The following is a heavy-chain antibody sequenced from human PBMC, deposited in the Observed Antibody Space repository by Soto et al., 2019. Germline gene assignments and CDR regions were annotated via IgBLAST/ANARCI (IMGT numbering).Heavy chain of an antibody. CDR3: ASRDPGTSVDY. V-gene: IGHV4-4*02. CDR2: IYRTGST. D-gene: IGHD1-7*01. CDR1: GGSFTSNNW. Sequence: AETLSLTCAVSGGSFTSNNWWTWVRQPPGQGLEWIGEIYRTGSTNYNPSLKSRVTISLDKSENQFSLKVTSLTAADTAVYYCASRDPGTSVDYWGQGTLVTVSS. J-gene: IGHJ4*02.